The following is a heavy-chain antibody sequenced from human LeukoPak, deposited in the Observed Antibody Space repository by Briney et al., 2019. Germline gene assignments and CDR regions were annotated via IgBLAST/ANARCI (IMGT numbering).Heavy chain of an antibody. CDR3: AKDRPGGSYLDFDY. Sequence: GGSLRLSCAASGFTVSTNYMSWVRQAPGKGLEWVSVLYTDGHTYYADSVKGRFTISRDNSKNTLYLQMNSLRAEDTAVYYCAKDRPGGSYLDFDYWGQGTLVTVSS. D-gene: IGHD1-26*01. CDR1: GFTVSTNY. V-gene: IGHV3-66*01. J-gene: IGHJ4*02. CDR2: LYTDGHT.